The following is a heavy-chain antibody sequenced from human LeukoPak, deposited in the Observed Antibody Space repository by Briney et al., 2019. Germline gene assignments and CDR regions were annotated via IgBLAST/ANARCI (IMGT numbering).Heavy chain of an antibody. CDR3: TTGVKFGGPTETYYYYMDV. J-gene: IGHJ6*03. Sequence: GGSLRLSCVASGFTFSNAWMSWVRLAPGEGLEWVGRIKSKVDGGTTDYAAPVKGRFIMSRDDSKNTLFLQMNSLKNEDTATYYCTTGVKFGGPTETYYYYMDVWGKGTTVTVSS. CDR2: IKSKVDGGTT. D-gene: IGHD3-10*01. V-gene: IGHV3-15*01. CDR1: GFTFSNAW.